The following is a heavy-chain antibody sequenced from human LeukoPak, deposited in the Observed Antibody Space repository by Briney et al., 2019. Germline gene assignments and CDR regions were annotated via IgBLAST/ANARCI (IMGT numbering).Heavy chain of an antibody. CDR3: ARDSLGDYYYYMDV. V-gene: IGHV4-39*07. J-gene: IGHJ6*03. Sequence: SETLSLTCTVSGGSISSSSYYWGWIRQPPGKGLEWIGSIYYSGSTYYNPSLKSRVTISVDTSKNQFSLKLSSVTAADTAVYYCARDSLGDYYYYMDVWGKGTTVTVSS. CDR2: IYYSGST. CDR1: GGSISSSSYY.